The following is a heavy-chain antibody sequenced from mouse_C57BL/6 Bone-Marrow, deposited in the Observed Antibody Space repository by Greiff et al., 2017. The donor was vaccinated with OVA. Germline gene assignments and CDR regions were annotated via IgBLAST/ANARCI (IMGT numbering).Heavy chain of an antibody. CDR3: EGSNYFDF. D-gene: IGHD5-1*01. CDR1: GYTFTSYW. V-gene: IGHV1-64*01. J-gene: IGHJ2*01. CDR2: IHPNSGST. Sequence: VQLQQPGAELVKPGASVKLSCKASGYTFTSYWMHWVKQRPGQGLEWIGLIHPNSGSTNYNEKFKSKATLTVDKSSSTAYMQLSSLTSGDSAVSYVEGSNYFDFWGRGTTLTVSS.